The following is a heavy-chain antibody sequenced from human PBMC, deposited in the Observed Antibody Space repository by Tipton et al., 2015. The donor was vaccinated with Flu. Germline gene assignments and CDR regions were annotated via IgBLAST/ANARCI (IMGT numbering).Heavy chain of an antibody. CDR2: IFTSGSP. J-gene: IGHJ5*01. CDR3: AGVALDPSGTEVLGWLDS. CDR1: GGSITYSY. Sequence: TLSLTCTIPGGSITYSYWSWIRQPAGQGVEWIGRIFTSGSPIYNPSLRGRVTLSMDVSKRQFSLKLTPVTAADTAIYYCAGVALDPSGTEVLGWLDSWGQGTLVTVSS. D-gene: IGHD3/OR15-3a*01. V-gene: IGHV4-4*07.